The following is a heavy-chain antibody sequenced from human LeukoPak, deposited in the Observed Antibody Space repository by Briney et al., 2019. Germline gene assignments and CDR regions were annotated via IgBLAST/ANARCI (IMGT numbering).Heavy chain of an antibody. V-gene: IGHV3-30*02. CDR1: GFTLSTYG. CDR3: ARGPLTGRWPDMGFDY. CDR2: IGYDGSNK. D-gene: IGHD5-24*01. J-gene: IGHJ4*02. Sequence: GGSLRLSCAASGFTLSTYGMHWVRQAPGKGLEWVAFIGYDGSNKWYAGSVKGRFTISRDNSKNTLYLQMNSLRAEDTAVYYCARGPLTGRWPDMGFDYWGQGTLVTVSS.